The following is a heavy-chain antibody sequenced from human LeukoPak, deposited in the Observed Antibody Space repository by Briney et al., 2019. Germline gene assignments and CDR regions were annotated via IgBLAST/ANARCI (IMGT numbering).Heavy chain of an antibody. CDR3: ARDTPAGGYNWFDP. CDR2: ISSSSSYI. Sequence: GGSLRLSCAASGFTFSGYSMNWVRQAPGKGLEWVSSISSSSSYIYYADSVKGRFTISRDNAKNSLYLQMNSLRAEDTAVYYCARDTPAGGYNWFDPWGQGTLVTVSS. CDR1: GFTFSGYS. V-gene: IGHV3-21*01. J-gene: IGHJ5*02. D-gene: IGHD2-2*01.